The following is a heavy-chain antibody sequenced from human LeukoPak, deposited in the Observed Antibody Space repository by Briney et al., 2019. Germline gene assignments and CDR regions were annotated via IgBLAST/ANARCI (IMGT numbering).Heavy chain of an antibody. J-gene: IGHJ3*02. V-gene: IGHV4-34*01. Sequence: SEALSLTCAVYGGSFSGYYWSWIRQPPGKGLEWIGEINHSGSTNYNPSLKSRVTISVDTSKNQFSLKLSSVTAADTAVYYCARAPLLWFRELLGAFDIWGQGTMVTVSS. D-gene: IGHD3-10*01. CDR3: ARAPLLWFRELLGAFDI. CDR1: GGSFSGYY. CDR2: INHSGST.